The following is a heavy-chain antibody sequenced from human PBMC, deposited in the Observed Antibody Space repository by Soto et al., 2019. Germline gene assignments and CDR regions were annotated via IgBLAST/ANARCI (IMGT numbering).Heavy chain of an antibody. CDR2: ISYDGSNK. CDR1: GFTFSSYG. D-gene: IGHD6-19*01. Sequence: QVQLVESGGGVVQPGRSLRLSCAASGFTFSSYGMHWVRQAPGKGLEWVAVISYDGSNKYYADSVKGRFTISRDNSKNTLYLQMNSLRAEDTAVYYCAKDPRQWLVNGLDYWGQGTLVTVSS. V-gene: IGHV3-30*18. CDR3: AKDPRQWLVNGLDY. J-gene: IGHJ4*02.